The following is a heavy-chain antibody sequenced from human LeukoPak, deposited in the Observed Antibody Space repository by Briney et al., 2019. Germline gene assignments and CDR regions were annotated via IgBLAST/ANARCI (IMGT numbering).Heavy chain of an antibody. CDR2: INDNGGQR. J-gene: IGHJ4*02. CDR3: AKTQWKVGATDYFDY. Sequence: PGGSLRLSRAASGFAFNNYATTWVRQAPGKGLEWVSNINDNGGQRHYADSVKGRFTISRDNSKNTLFLQMDSLRAEDTAVYYCAKTQWKVGATDYFDYWGQGILVTVSS. CDR1: GFAFNNYA. V-gene: IGHV3-23*01. D-gene: IGHD1-26*01.